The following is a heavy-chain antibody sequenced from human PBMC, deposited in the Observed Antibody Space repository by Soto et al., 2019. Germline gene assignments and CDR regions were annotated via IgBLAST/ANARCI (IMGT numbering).Heavy chain of an antibody. J-gene: IGHJ1*01. D-gene: IGHD3-22*01. CDR1: GAAINSYY. CDR2: IYYTGST. Sequence: SETLSLTCTVSGAAINSYYWTWIRQAPGMGLEWIGYIYYTGSTNYNPSLERRITVSVDRSWNHFSLELRSVTAADTAVFYCSRVGGYFFFFYNRGQGTQVPVSS. CDR3: SRVGGYFFFFYN. V-gene: IGHV4-59*01.